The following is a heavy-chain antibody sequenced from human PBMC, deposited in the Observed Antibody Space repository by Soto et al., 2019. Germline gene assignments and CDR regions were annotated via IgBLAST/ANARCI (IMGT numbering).Heavy chain of an antibody. D-gene: IGHD3-22*01. V-gene: IGHV4-30-4*01. CDR1: GGSISSGDYY. CDR2: IYYSGST. CDR3: ARLPWGYDSSGHRGGFDY. J-gene: IGHJ4*02. Sequence: SETLSLTCTVSGGSISSGDYYWSWIRQPPGKGLEWIGYIYYSGSTYYNPSLKSRVTISVDTSKNQFSLKLSSVTAADTAVYYCARLPWGYDSSGHRGGFDYWGQGTLVTVSS.